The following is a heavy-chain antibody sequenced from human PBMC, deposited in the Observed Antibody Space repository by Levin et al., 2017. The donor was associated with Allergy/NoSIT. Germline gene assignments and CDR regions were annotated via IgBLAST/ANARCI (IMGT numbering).Heavy chain of an antibody. CDR1: GFTVSSNY. Sequence: GGSLRLSCAASGFTVSSNYMSWVRQAPGKGLEWVSVIYSGGSTYYADSVKGRFTISRDNSKNTLYLQMNSLRAEDTAVYYCARGDRGTLGYCSGGSCYNPAHAFDIWGQGTMVTVSS. V-gene: IGHV3-53*01. J-gene: IGHJ3*02. CDR3: ARGDRGTLGYCSGGSCYNPAHAFDI. D-gene: IGHD2-15*01. CDR2: IYSGGST.